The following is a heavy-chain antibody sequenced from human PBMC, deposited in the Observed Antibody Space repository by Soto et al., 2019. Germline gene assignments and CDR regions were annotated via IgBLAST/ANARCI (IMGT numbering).Heavy chain of an antibody. J-gene: IGHJ6*02. CDR3: ARQIDYGDYVYGMDV. V-gene: IGHV1-2*02. D-gene: IGHD4-17*01. CDR2: INPNSGGT. CDR1: GYTFAGYY. Sequence: XSVKVSCNASGYTFAGYYMHWVRQAPGQGLEWMGWINPNSGGTNYAQKFQGRVTMTRDTSISTAYMELSSLRSDDTAVYYCARQIDYGDYVYGMDVWGQGTTVTVSS.